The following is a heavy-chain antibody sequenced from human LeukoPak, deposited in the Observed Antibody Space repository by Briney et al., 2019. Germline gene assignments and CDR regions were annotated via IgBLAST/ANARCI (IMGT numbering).Heavy chain of an antibody. D-gene: IGHD4-17*01. J-gene: IGHJ4*02. CDR1: GGSISSGDYY. V-gene: IGHV4-30-4*01. CDR3: ARGDGGYPFDY. CDR2: IYYRGST. Sequence: PSQTLSLTCTVSGGSISSGDYYWSWIRQPPGKGLEWIGYIYYRGSTYYNPSFKSRVTISVDTSKNQFSLKLSSVTAADTAVYYCARGDGGYPFDYWGQGTLVTVSS.